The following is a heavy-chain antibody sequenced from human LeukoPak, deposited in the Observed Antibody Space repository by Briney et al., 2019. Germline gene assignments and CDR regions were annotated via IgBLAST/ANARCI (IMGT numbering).Heavy chain of an antibody. V-gene: IGHV4-59*01. CDR2: IYYSGST. CDR1: GDSISGNY. Sequence: SETLSLTCTVSGDSISGNYWTWIRQPPGKGLEWIGYIYYSGSTNYNPSLKSRVTISVDTSKNQFPLKLSSVTAADTAVYYCARSPFLTGRIDYWGQGTLVTVSS. CDR3: ARSPFLTGRIDY. J-gene: IGHJ4*02. D-gene: IGHD3-9*01.